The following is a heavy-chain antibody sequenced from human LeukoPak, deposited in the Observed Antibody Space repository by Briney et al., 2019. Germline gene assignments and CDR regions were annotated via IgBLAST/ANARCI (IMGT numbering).Heavy chain of an antibody. D-gene: IGHD1-1*01. Sequence: GGSLRLSCAASGFTFSSYVTSWVRQAPGKGLEWASAISGSGATTYYADSVKGRFTISRDNSKNTLYLHMNSLRAEDTAVYYCAKRVSGTTFYWGQGTLVTVSS. V-gene: IGHV3-23*01. J-gene: IGHJ4*02. CDR1: GFTFSSYV. CDR3: AKRVSGTTFY. CDR2: ISGSGATT.